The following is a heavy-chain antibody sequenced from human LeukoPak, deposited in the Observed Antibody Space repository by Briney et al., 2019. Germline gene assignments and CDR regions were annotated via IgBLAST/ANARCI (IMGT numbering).Heavy chain of an antibody. Sequence: ASVKVSCKASGYTFTSYYMHWVRQAPGRGLEWMGIINPSGGSTSYAQKFQGRVTMTRDTSTSTVNMELSSLRSEDTAVYYCARDPADSSSSGRYSSSWYEGCYWGQGTLVTVSS. CDR3: ARDPADSSSSGRYSSSWYEGCY. CDR1: GYTFTSYY. CDR2: INPSGGST. D-gene: IGHD6-13*01. V-gene: IGHV1-46*01. J-gene: IGHJ4*02.